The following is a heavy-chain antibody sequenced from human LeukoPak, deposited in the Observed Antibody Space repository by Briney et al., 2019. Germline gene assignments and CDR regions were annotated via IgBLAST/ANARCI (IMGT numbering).Heavy chain of an antibody. J-gene: IGHJ5*02. CDR2: IKQDGRER. V-gene: IGHV3-7*05. CDR1: GFTFRSYW. Sequence: GGSLRLSCAVSGFTFRSYWMTWVRQAPGKGLEWVANIKQDGRERDYVDSVKGRFTISRDNAKNSLYLQMNSLRAEDTAVYYCARGRNSGWYYDSWGQGTLVTVSS. D-gene: IGHD6-19*01. CDR3: ARGRNSGWYYDS.